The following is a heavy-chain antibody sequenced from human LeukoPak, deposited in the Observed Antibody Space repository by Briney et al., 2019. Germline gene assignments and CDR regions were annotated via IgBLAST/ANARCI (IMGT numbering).Heavy chain of an antibody. CDR2: ISYDGSNK. V-gene: IGHV3-30*04. J-gene: IGHJ5*02. D-gene: IGHD4-23*01. Sequence: GRSLRLSCAASGFTSRSYAMHWVRQAPGKGLEWVAVISYDGSNKYYADSVKGRFTISRDNSKNTLYLQMNSLRAEDTAVYYCAKGASTVVTPWWFDPWGQGTLVTVSS. CDR3: AKGASTVVTPWWFDP. CDR1: GFTSRSYA.